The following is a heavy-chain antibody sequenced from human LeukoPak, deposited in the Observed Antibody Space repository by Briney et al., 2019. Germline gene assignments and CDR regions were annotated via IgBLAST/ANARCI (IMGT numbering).Heavy chain of an antibody. CDR2: IRSKAHGGTT. J-gene: IGHJ5*02. CDR3: TRDLGGYYYDSSGANWFDP. Sequence: PGRSLRLSCTASGFTFGDYAMSWVRQAPGKGLEWVGFIRSKAHGGTTEYAASVKGRFTISRDDSKSIAYLQMNSLKTEDTAVYYCTRDLGGYYYDSSGANWFDPWGQGTLVTVSS. V-gene: IGHV3-49*04. D-gene: IGHD3-22*01. CDR1: GFTFGDYA.